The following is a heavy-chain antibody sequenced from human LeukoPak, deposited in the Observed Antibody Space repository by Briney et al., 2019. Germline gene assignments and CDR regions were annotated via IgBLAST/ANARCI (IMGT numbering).Heavy chain of an antibody. Sequence: ASETLSHTCAVYGGSFSGYYWSWIRQPPGKGLEWIGEINHSGSTNYNPSLKSRVTISVDTSKNQFSLKLSSVTAADTAVYYCARGAGGYSYGYSPFDYWGQGTLVTVSS. J-gene: IGHJ4*02. CDR2: INHSGST. V-gene: IGHV4-34*01. CDR3: ARGAGGYSYGYSPFDY. CDR1: GGSFSGYY. D-gene: IGHD5-18*01.